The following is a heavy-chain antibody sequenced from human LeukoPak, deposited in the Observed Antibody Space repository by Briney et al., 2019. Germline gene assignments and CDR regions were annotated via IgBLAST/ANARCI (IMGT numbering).Heavy chain of an antibody. CDR3: ARVGYSYGIDAFDV. J-gene: IGHJ3*01. Sequence: NPSETLSLTCIVSGGSIGSYSWSWIRQSPGKGLDWIGYIYDSGITKYNPSLKSRVIISRDTSQNQLSLMLTSVRAADTAVYYCARVGYSYGIDAFDVWGQGTMVTVSS. D-gene: IGHD5-18*01. V-gene: IGHV4-59*01. CDR1: GGSIGSYS. CDR2: IYDSGIT.